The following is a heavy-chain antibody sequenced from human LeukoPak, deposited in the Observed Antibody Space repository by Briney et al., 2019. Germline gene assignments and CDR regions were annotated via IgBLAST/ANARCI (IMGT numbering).Heavy chain of an antibody. CDR3: ARESDTGYVNF. J-gene: IGHJ4*02. CDR2: TYYRSKWYN. Sequence: SQTLSLTCAISGDSVSRFGAVWNWIRQSPSRGLEWLGRTYYRSKWYNDYAVSVESRITINPDTSKNQFSLHLNSVTPEDTAIYYCARESDTGYVNFWGQGTLVTVSS. D-gene: IGHD5-12*01. CDR1: GDSVSRFGAV. V-gene: IGHV6-1*01.